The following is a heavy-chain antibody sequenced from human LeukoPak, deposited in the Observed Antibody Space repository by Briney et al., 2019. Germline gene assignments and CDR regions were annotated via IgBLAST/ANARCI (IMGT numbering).Heavy chain of an antibody. J-gene: IGHJ4*02. D-gene: IGHD3-3*01. CDR3: ARDNLYYGSDY. Sequence: ASVKVSCKASGYTFTSFDISWVRQAPGQGLEWMGWISASNGNTNYAQILQGRVTLTTDTSTSTAYMELRSLTSDDTAVYYCARDNLYYGSDYWGQGTLVTVSS. V-gene: IGHV1-18*01. CDR1: GYTFTSFD. CDR2: ISASNGNT.